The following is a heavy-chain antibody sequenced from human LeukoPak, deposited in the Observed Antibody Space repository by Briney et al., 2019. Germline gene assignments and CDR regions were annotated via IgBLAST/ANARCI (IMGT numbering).Heavy chain of an antibody. CDR2: ITGNGGDT. CDR3: AKGSSSSRPYYFDY. D-gene: IGHD6-6*01. V-gene: IGHV3-23*01. Sequence: GGSLRLSCAASGFTFSSYAMSWVRQTPGKGLEWVSAITGNGGDTYSADSVKGRLTIFRHNSKNTLYLQMDSLRAEDAAVYYCAKGSSSSRPYYFDYWGQGTLVTVSS. J-gene: IGHJ4*02. CDR1: GFTFSSYA.